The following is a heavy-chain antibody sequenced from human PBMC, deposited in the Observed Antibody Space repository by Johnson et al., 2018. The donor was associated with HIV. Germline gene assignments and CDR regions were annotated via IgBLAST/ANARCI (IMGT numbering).Heavy chain of an antibody. D-gene: IGHD3-22*01. V-gene: IGHV3-66*04. CDR1: GFTVSSNY. J-gene: IGHJ3*02. CDR3: VRRFYDSSAFDI. Sequence: VQLVESGGGLVQPGGSLRLSCAASGFTVSSNYMSWVRQAPGKGLEWVSVIYSGGNTYYADSVRGRFTISRDNSKNTLYLQMSRLKVEDTAGYYCVRRFYDSSAFDIWGQGTRVTVSS. CDR2: IYSGGNT.